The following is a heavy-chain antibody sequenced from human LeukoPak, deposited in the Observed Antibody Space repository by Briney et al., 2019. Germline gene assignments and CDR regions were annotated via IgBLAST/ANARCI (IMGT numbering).Heavy chain of an antibody. CDR2: IYYSGST. J-gene: IGHJ4*02. CDR3: ARSGDFWSGPDY. D-gene: IGHD3-3*01. CDR1: GGSFSGYY. Sequence: SETLSLTCAVYGGSFSGYYWSWIRQPPGKGLEWIGYIYYSGSTNYNPSLKSRVTISVDTSKNQFSLKLSSVTAADTAVYYCARSGDFWSGPDYWGQGTLVTVSS. V-gene: IGHV4-59*01.